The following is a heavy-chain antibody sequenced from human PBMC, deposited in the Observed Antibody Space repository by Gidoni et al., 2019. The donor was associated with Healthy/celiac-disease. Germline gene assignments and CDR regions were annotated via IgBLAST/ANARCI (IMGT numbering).Heavy chain of an antibody. Sequence: EVQLVESGGGWVQPGRSLRLACSASGLPFHSYSMNWGRQPPGKGLEWVSYISSSISTIYYADSVKGRFTISRDNAKNSLYLQLNSLRDEDTAVYYCARWGYGDYSHYYYYMDVWGKGTTVTVSS. D-gene: IGHD4-17*01. CDR2: ISSSISTI. J-gene: IGHJ6*03. V-gene: IGHV3-48*02. CDR3: ARWGYGDYSHYYYYMDV. CDR1: GLPFHSYS.